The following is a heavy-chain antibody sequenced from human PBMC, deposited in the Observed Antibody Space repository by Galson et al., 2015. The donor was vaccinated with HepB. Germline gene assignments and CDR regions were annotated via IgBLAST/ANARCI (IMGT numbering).Heavy chain of an antibody. CDR1: GFTFSSYS. Sequence: SLRLSCAASGFTFSSYSMNWVRQAPGKGLEWVSSISSSSSYIYYADSVKGRFTISRDNAKNSLYLQMNSLRAEDTAVYYCARVRGSVDENYFDYWGQGTLVTVSS. V-gene: IGHV3-21*01. D-gene: IGHD4-23*01. J-gene: IGHJ4*02. CDR2: ISSSSSYI. CDR3: ARVRGSVDENYFDY.